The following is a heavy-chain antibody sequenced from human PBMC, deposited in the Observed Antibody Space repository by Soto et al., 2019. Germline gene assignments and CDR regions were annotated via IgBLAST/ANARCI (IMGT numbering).Heavy chain of an antibody. CDR2: INGGGDYI. V-gene: IGHV3-23*01. J-gene: IGHJ2*01. CDR3: AKDRGPGSCTTLTFDV. D-gene: IGHD1-26*01. Sequence: EMQLLESGGGLVQPGGSLRLSCIASGFPFSCYAMSWVRQAPGRGLEWVSTINGGGDYIHYTDSVRGRSTISRDNTRNPVFLKMNSLTVGATAMYCWAKDRGPGSCTTLTFDVWGRGTPVTVSS. CDR1: GFPFSCYA.